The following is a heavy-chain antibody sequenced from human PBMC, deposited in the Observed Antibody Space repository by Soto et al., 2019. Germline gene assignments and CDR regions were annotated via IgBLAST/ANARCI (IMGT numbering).Heavy chain of an antibody. D-gene: IGHD4-17*01. Sequence: QVQLQESGPGLVKPSQTLSLTCTVSGGSISSGDYYWSWIRQPPGKGLEWIGHIYYSGSTYYNPSLKSRVTLSVDTSKNQFSLKLSSVTAADTAVYYCARNDYGDQKPPFPDYWGQGTLVTVSS. V-gene: IGHV4-30-4*01. CDR3: ARNDYGDQKPPFPDY. J-gene: IGHJ4*02. CDR2: IYYSGST. CDR1: GGSISSGDYY.